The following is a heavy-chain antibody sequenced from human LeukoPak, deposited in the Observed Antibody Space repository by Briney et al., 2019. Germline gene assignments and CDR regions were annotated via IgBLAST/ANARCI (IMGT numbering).Heavy chain of an antibody. D-gene: IGHD3-9*01. V-gene: IGHV3-23*01. CDR3: AKDHYDILTGYLGVFDY. CDR2: ISGSGGST. Sequence: GRSLRLSCAASGFTFSSYAMSWVRQAPGKGLEWVSAISGSGGSTYYADSVKGRFTISRDNSKNTLYLQMNSLRAEDTAVYYCAKDHYDILTGYLGVFDYWGQGTLVTVSS. CDR1: GFTFSSYA. J-gene: IGHJ4*02.